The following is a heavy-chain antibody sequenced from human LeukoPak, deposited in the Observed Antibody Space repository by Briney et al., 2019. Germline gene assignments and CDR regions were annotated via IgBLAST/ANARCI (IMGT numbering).Heavy chain of an antibody. J-gene: IGHJ3*02. CDR1: GFTFSDHY. D-gene: IGHD2-2*01. V-gene: IGHV3-72*01. CDR3: ARVQYCSSTTCRGAFDI. Sequence: GGSLRLSCAASGFTFSDHYMDWVRQAPGKGLEWVGRARNKANSYTTEYAASVKDRFTISRDDSENSLYLQMNSLKAEDTAVYYCARVQYCSSTTCRGAFDIWGQGTMVTVSS. CDR2: ARNKANSYTT.